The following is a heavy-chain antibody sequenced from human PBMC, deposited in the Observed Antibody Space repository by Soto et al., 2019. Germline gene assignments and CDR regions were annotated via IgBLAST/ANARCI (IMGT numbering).Heavy chain of an antibody. CDR3: ARSIAAAGTGWFDP. CDR2: IYHSGST. Sequence: KTSGTLSLTCAVSGGCISSGGYSWSWIRQPPGKGLEWIGYIYHSGSTYYNPSLKSRVTISVDRSKNQFSLKLSSVTAADTAVYYCARSIAAAGTGWFDPWGQGTLVTVSS. V-gene: IGHV4-30-2*01. D-gene: IGHD6-13*01. CDR1: GGCISSGGYS. J-gene: IGHJ5*02.